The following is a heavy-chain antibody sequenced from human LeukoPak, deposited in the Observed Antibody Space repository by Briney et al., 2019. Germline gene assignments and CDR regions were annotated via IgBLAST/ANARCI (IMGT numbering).Heavy chain of an antibody. CDR3: ARNYYGSGSYGAEYFQH. D-gene: IGHD3-10*01. J-gene: IGHJ1*01. CDR2: ISSNGGGT. CDR1: GFTFSSYA. V-gene: IGHV3-64*01. Sequence: GGSLGLSCAASGFTFSSYAMHWVRQAPGKGLEYVSAISSNGGGTYYANSVKGRFTISRDNSKNTLYLQMGSLRAEDMAVYYCARNYYGSGSYGAEYFQHWGQGTLVTVSS.